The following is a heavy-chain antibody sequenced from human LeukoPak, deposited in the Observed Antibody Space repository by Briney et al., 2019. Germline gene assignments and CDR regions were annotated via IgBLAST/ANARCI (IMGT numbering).Heavy chain of an antibody. CDR1: GYIFTNFD. CDR3: ARDQHKFDY. Sequence: ASVKVSCKASGYIFTNFDITWVRQAPGQGLEWMGWISTYNGNTDYAQKLQGRVTMTTDTSTSTAYMELRSLTSDDTAMYYCARDQHKFDYWGQGTLATVSS. J-gene: IGHJ4*02. V-gene: IGHV1-18*01. CDR2: ISTYNGNT.